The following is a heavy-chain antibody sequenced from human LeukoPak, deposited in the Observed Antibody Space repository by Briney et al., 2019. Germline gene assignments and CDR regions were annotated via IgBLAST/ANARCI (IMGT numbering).Heavy chain of an antibody. CDR3: ARDGSGSPY. J-gene: IGHJ4*02. V-gene: IGHV3-21*01. CDR2: ISSSSSYI. CDR1: GFTFSSYS. Sequence: GGSLRLSCAASGFTFSSYSMNWVRQAPGKGLEWVSSISSSSSYIYYAASVKGRFTISRDNAKNSLYLQMNSLRAEDTAVYYCARDGSGSPYWGQGTLVTVSS. D-gene: IGHD1-26*01.